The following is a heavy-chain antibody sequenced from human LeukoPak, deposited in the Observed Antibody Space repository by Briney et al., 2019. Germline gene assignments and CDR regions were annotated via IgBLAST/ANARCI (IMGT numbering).Heavy chain of an antibody. CDR2: ISSSGSTI. V-gene: IGHV3-11*01. Sequence: GGSLRLSCAASGFTFSDYYMSWICQAPGKGLEWVSYISSSGSTIYYADSVKGRFTISRDNAKNSLYLQMNSLRAEDTAVYYCASAPGGNWNTEDYWGQGTLVTVSS. J-gene: IGHJ4*02. CDR1: GFTFSDYY. D-gene: IGHD1/OR15-1a*01. CDR3: ASAPGGNWNTEDY.